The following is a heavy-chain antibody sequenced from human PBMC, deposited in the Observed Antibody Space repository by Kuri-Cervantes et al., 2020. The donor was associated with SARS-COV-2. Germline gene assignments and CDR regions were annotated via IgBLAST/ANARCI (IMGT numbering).Heavy chain of an antibody. Sequence: GGSLRLSCAASGFTFSSYAMSWVRQAPGKGLEWVSSISSSSSYIYYADSAKGRFTISRDNAKNSLYLQMNSLRAEDTAVYYCARVPGSGWYWFDPWGQGTLVTVSS. V-gene: IGHV3-21*01. J-gene: IGHJ5*02. CDR1: GFTFSSYA. CDR2: ISSSSSYI. CDR3: ARVPGSGWYWFDP. D-gene: IGHD6-19*01.